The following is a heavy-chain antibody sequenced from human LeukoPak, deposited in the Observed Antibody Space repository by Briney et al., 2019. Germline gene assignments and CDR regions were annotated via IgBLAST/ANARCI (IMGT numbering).Heavy chain of an antibody. D-gene: IGHD6-13*01. CDR1: GFTFDDYA. CDR3: AKDRRDEYSSSVGMDV. CDR2: ISGDGGST. V-gene: IGHV3-43*02. Sequence: PGGSLRLSCAASGFTFDDYATHWVRQAPGKGLEWVSLISGDGGSTYYADFVKGRFTISRDNSKNSLYLQMNSLRTEDTALYYCAKDRRDEYSSSVGMDVWGQGTTVTVSS. J-gene: IGHJ6*02.